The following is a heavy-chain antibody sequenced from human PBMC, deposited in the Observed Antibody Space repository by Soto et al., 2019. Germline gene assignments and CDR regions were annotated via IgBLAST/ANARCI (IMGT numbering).Heavy chain of an antibody. V-gene: IGHV3-7*01. CDR2: IKQDGSEK. Sequence: PGGSLRLSCAASGFTFSSYWMSWVRQAPGKGLEWVANIKQDGSEKYYVDSVKGRFTISRDNAKNSLYLQMNSLRAEDTAVYYCAREGPYDYYYYYYMDVWGKGTTVTVSS. CDR3: AREGPYDYYYYYYMDV. J-gene: IGHJ6*03. D-gene: IGHD3-16*01. CDR1: GFTFSSYW.